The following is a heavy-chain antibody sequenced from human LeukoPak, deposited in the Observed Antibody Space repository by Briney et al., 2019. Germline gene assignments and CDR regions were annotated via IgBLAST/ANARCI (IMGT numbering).Heavy chain of an antibody. D-gene: IGHD3-10*01. Sequence: GGSLRLSCAASGFSFSTYEMNWVRQAPGKGLEWISYISASGSVTHYADSVEGRFTISRDNSKNTLYLQMNSLRAEDTAVYYCARPVAAGRFGDEIWGQGTMVTVSS. CDR1: GFSFSTYE. V-gene: IGHV3-48*03. J-gene: IGHJ3*02. CDR2: ISASGSVT. CDR3: ARPVAAGRFGDEI.